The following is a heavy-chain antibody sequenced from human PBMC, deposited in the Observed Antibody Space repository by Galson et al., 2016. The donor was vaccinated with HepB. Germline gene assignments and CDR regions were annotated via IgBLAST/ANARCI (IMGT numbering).Heavy chain of an antibody. Sequence: TLSLTCAVSGASISSSNWWSWVRQPPGKGLEWIGEIYQSGSTNDNPSLKSRVTISVDKSKNQFSLKLSSVTAADTAVYYCARVRRVAGYYYYGMDVWGQGTTVTVSS. J-gene: IGHJ6*02. CDR1: GASISSSNW. D-gene: IGHD1-26*01. V-gene: IGHV4-4*02. CDR3: ARVRRVAGYYYYGMDV. CDR2: IYQSGST.